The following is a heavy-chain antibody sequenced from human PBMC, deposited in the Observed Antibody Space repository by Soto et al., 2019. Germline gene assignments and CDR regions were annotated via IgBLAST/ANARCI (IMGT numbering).Heavy chain of an antibody. D-gene: IGHD4-4*01. CDR1: GYSISSGYY. CDR3: ARVVGHDYTDY. V-gene: IGHV4-38-2*01. CDR2: IYHSGST. J-gene: IGHJ4*02. Sequence: SESLSLTCAVSGYSISSGYYWGWIRQPPGKGLEWIGSIYHSGSTYYNPSLKSRVTISVDTSKNQFSLKLSSVTAADTAVYYCARVVGHDYTDYWGQGTLVTVSS.